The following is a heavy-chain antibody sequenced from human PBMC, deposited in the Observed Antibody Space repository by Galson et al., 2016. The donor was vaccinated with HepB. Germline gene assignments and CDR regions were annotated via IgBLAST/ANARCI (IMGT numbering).Heavy chain of an antibody. Sequence: SLRLSCAASGLTFSNYVFHWVRQAPGKGLEWVAVISYDGSNQFYADSVKDRFTISRDNAKNSLFLQMNSLRAEDTAVYYCARDRGDIVVEPAAYDYWGQGTLVAVSS. D-gene: IGHD2-2*01. J-gene: IGHJ4*02. CDR3: ARDRGDIVVEPAAYDY. CDR1: GLTFSNYV. CDR2: ISYDGSNQ. V-gene: IGHV3-30*04.